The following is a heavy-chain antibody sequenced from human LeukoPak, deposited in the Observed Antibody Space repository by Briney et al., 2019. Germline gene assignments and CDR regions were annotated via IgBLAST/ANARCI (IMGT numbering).Heavy chain of an antibody. CDR3: ARVQYSSGWYFDY. D-gene: IGHD6-19*01. CDR2: ISYVGSNK. J-gene: IGHJ4*02. CDR1: GFTFSSYA. Sequence: PGRSLRLSCAASGFTFSSYAMHWVRQAPGKGLEWVAVISYVGSNKYYAESVEGRFTISRDNSKNTLYLQMNSLRAEDTAVYYCARVQYSSGWYFDYWGQGTLVTVSS. V-gene: IGHV3-30-3*01.